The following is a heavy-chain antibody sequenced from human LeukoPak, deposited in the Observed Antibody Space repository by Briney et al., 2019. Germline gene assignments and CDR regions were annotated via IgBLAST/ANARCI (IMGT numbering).Heavy chain of an antibody. Sequence: ASVKVSCKASGYTFTTYAINWVRQAPRQGLEWMGWINTNTGNPTYAQGFTGRFVFSLDTSVSTAYLQISSLKAEDTAVYYCARDRDYLWGSYRLYYFDYWGQGTLVTVSS. J-gene: IGHJ4*02. D-gene: IGHD3-16*02. CDR2: INTNTGNP. CDR1: GYTFTTYA. V-gene: IGHV7-4-1*02. CDR3: ARDRDYLWGSYRLYYFDY.